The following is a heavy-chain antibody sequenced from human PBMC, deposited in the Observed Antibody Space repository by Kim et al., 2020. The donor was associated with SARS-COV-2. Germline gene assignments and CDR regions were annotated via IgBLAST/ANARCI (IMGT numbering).Heavy chain of an antibody. J-gene: IGHJ4*02. CDR3: ARLGRDCYNWVYDY. CDR1: GGSISSYY. D-gene: IGHD2-21*01. Sequence: SETLSLTCTVTGGSISSYYWSWIRQPPGKGLEWIGYIYYSGSTNYNPSLKSRVTISVDTSKNQFSLKLSSVTASDTAVYYCARLGRDCYNWVYDYWGQGT. CDR2: IYYSGST. V-gene: IGHV4-59*01.